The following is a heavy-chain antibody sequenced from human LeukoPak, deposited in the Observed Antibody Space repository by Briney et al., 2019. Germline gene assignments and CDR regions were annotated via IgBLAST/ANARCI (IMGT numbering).Heavy chain of an antibody. V-gene: IGHV1-18*04. J-gene: IGHJ4*02. CDR2: ISAYNGNT. D-gene: IGHD1-26*01. Sequence: ASVKVSCKASGYTFTGYYMHWVRQAPGQGLEWMGWISAYNGNTNYAQKLQGRVTMTTDTSTSTAYMELRSLRSDDTAVYYCARDQSGSYPDWGQGTLVTVSS. CDR3: ARDQSGSYPD. CDR1: GYTFTGYY.